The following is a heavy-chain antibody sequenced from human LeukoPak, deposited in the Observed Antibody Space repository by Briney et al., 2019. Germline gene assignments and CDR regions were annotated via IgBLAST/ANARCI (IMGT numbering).Heavy chain of an antibody. CDR3: ARVLDSDNYYYYMDV. CDR2: IYTSGST. CDR1: GGSISSGSYY. J-gene: IGHJ6*03. Sequence: SETLSLTCTVSGGSISSGSYYWSWLRQPAGKGLEWIGRIYTSGSTNYNPSLKSRVTISVDTSKNQFSLKLSSVTAADTAVYYCARVLDSDNYYYYMDVWGKGTTVTVSS. D-gene: IGHD3-22*01. V-gene: IGHV4-61*02.